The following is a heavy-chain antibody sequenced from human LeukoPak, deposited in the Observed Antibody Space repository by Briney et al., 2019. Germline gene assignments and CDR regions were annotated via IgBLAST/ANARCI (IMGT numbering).Heavy chain of an antibody. V-gene: IGHV3-74*01. J-gene: IGHJ3*02. CDR3: ARTPVLRWFGGAFDI. CDR2: INSDGSGT. CDR1: GFTFSTYT. Sequence: GGSLRLSCAASGFTFSTYTMNWVRQAPGKGLMWVSRINSDGSGTTYADSVKGRFTISRDNAKNTLYLQMNSLRAEDTAVYYCARTPVLRWFGGAFDIWGQGTMVTVSS. D-gene: IGHD3-10*01.